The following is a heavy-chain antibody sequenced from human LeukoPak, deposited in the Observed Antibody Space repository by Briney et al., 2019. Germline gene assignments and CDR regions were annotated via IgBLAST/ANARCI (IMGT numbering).Heavy chain of an antibody. CDR1: GFTFGDYA. J-gene: IGHJ5*02. D-gene: IGHD2-2*02. CDR3: AKASVAIPQYCNS. Sequence: GGSLRLSCEASGFTFGDYAMNWVRQAPGKGLEWVSTISGTGSSTYYADSAKGRFTISRDNSKDTLFLQLNSLTAADTAMYFCAKASVAIPQYCNSWGQGTLVTVSS. CDR2: ISGTGSST. V-gene: IGHV3-23*01.